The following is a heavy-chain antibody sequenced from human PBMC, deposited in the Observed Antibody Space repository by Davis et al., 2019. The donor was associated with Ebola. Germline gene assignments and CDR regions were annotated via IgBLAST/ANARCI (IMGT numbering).Heavy chain of an antibody. J-gene: IGHJ6*02. V-gene: IGHV3-30*02. CDR1: GFTFSSYG. CDR2: IWYDGSNK. Sequence: GESLKISCAASGFTFSSYGMHWVRQAPGKGLEWVAVIWYDGSNKYYADSVKGRFTISRDNSKNTLYVQMNSLRAEDTAVYYCAKGDFDWLLPPTYGMDVWGQGTTVTVSS. D-gene: IGHD3-9*01. CDR3: AKGDFDWLLPPTYGMDV.